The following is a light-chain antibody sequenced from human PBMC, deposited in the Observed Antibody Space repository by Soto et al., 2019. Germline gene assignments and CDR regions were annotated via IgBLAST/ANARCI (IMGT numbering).Light chain of an antibody. Sequence: QSALTQPASVSGSPGQSITISCTGTSSDVGGYNYVSWYQQHPRKAPKLMIYDVSNRPSGVSNRFSGSKSGNTASLTISGLQAEDEADYYCSSNASSSTLVVFGGGTKLTVL. CDR3: SSNASSSTLVV. CDR1: SSDVGGYNY. CDR2: DVS. J-gene: IGLJ2*01. V-gene: IGLV2-14*01.